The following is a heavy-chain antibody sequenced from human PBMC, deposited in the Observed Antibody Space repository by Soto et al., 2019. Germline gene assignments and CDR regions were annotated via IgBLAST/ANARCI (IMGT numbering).Heavy chain of an antibody. Sequence: ETXSLTFAVYGGSFIGYYWSWIRQPPGKGLEWIGEINHSGSTNYNPSLKSRVTISVDTSKNQFSLKLSSVTAADTAVYYCARDIVVVPAAIIYFDYWGQGTLVTVSS. CDR3: ARDIVVVPAAIIYFDY. D-gene: IGHD2-2*02. V-gene: IGHV4-34*01. J-gene: IGHJ4*02. CDR1: GGSFIGYY. CDR2: INHSGST.